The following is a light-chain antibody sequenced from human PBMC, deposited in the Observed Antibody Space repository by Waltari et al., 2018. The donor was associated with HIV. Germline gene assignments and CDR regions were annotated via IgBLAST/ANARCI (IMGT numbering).Light chain of an antibody. CDR2: DAS. CDR1: QSVSTN. CDR3: QQYKNWPLYT. J-gene: IGKJ2*01. V-gene: IGKV3-15*01. Sequence: EVVMTQSPATLSVSPGERATLSCRDSQSVSTNLAWYQQKPGQAPRLLIYDASTGVTGLPARFSGSGSGTEFTLTISSLQSEDFALYYCQQYKNWPLYTFGQGTKLEI.